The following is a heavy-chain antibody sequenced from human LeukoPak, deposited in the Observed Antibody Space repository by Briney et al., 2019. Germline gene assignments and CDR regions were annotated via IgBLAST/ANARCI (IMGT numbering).Heavy chain of an antibody. CDR1: GFIFTSYH. V-gene: IGHV3-23*01. Sequence: GGSLRLSCEASGFIFTSYHMTWVRQAPGKGLEWVSTISGSGGTTYYADSVRGRFTISRVNSKNTLYLKMTSLRAEDTAVYYCAKSDCSGGSCYENYWGQGTLVTVSS. CDR2: ISGSGGTT. D-gene: IGHD2-15*01. J-gene: IGHJ4*02. CDR3: AKSDCSGGSCYENY.